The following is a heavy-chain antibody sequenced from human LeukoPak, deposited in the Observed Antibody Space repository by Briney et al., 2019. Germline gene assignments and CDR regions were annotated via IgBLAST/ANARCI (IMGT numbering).Heavy chain of an antibody. D-gene: IGHD5-24*01. CDR3: ARDGYNDYGMDV. V-gene: IGHV4-59*01. Sequence: SETLSLTCTVSGGSISSYYWSWIRQPPGKGLEWIGYIYYSGSTNYNPSLKSRVTISVDTSKNQFSLKLSSVTAADTAVYYCARDGYNDYGMDVWGQGTTVTVSS. CDR2: IYYSGST. CDR1: GGSISSYY. J-gene: IGHJ6*02.